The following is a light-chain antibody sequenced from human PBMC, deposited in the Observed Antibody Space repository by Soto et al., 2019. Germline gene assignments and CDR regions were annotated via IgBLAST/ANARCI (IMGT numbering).Light chain of an antibody. V-gene: IGLV2-14*01. J-gene: IGLJ2*01. CDR3: SSYTVTSTLL. Sequence: QSVLTQPAAVSGSPGQSITISCSGSSSDIGSMNFVSWYQHHPGKAPKVVIFEVTNRPSGVSDRFSGSKSGNSASLTISGLQPEDEADYYFSSYTVTSTLLFGGGTKLTVL. CDR2: EVT. CDR1: SSDIGSMNF.